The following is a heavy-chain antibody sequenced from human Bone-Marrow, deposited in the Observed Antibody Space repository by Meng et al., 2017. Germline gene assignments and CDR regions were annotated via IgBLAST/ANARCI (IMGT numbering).Heavy chain of an antibody. D-gene: IGHD3-10*01. CDR1: GFAFSSYW. V-gene: IGHV3-7*01. Sequence: GESLKISCAASGFAFSSYWMSWVRQAPGKGLEWVANIKQDGSETYYVDSVKGRFTISRDNAKNSLYLQMHSLRAEDAAVYYCAKDYGFGQYNPYYYYGMDVWARGPS. J-gene: IGHJ6*02. CDR2: IKQDGSET. CDR3: AKDYGFGQYNPYYYYGMDV.